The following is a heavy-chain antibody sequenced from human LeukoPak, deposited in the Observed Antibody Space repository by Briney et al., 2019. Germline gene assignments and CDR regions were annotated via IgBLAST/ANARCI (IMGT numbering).Heavy chain of an antibody. CDR2: ISYDGSNK. CDR3: AKDLAPTAAALYYMDV. D-gene: IGHD6-13*01. V-gene: IGHV3-30-3*01. Sequence: GGSLRLSCAASGFTFSSYAMHWVRQAPGKGLEWVAVISYDGSNKYYADSVKGRFTISRDNSKNTLYLQMNSLRAEDTAVYYCAKDLAPTAAALYYMDVWGKGTTVTVSS. J-gene: IGHJ6*03. CDR1: GFTFSSYA.